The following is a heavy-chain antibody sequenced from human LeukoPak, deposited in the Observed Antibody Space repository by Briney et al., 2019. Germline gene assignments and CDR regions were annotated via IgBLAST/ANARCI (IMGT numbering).Heavy chain of an antibody. CDR2: IIPILGIA. Sequence: SLKVSCKASGGTFSSYAISWVRQAPGQGLEWMGRIIPILGIANYAQKFQGRVTITADKSTSTAYMELSSLRSEDTAVYYCARVNEGGFDPWGQGTLVTVSS. D-gene: IGHD1-1*01. J-gene: IGHJ5*02. CDR1: GGTFSSYA. CDR3: ARVNEGGFDP. V-gene: IGHV1-69*04.